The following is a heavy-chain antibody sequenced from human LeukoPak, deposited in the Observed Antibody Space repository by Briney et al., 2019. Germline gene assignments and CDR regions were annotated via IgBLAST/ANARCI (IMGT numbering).Heavy chain of an antibody. D-gene: IGHD3-22*01. CDR1: AYTFTVNY. J-gene: IGHJ4*02. CDR2: INPHSGGT. CDR3: ARDYYDSSGHGSSDY. Sequence: ASVTVPCKASAYTFTVNYLHWVRQAPGQGLEWMGWINPHSGGTKYAQKFQGRVTMTRDTSINTAYMELSGLRSDDTAVFFCARDYYDSSGHGSSDYWGQGTRVTVSS. V-gene: IGHV1-2*02.